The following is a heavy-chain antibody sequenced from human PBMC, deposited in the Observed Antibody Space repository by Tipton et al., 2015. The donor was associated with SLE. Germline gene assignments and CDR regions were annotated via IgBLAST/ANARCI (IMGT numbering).Heavy chain of an antibody. J-gene: IGHJ4*02. D-gene: IGHD4-11*01. CDR2: ISGGSGYI. Sequence: SLRLSCAASGFTFRSYSMNWVRQAPGKGLEWVSSISGGSGYIYYADSVKGRFTISRDDSKNTLYLQMNSLRLDDTGVYYCVRDPEGNSNYGDSWGQGTLVTVSS. CDR1: GFTFRSYS. V-gene: IGHV3-21*01. CDR3: VRDPEGNSNYGDS.